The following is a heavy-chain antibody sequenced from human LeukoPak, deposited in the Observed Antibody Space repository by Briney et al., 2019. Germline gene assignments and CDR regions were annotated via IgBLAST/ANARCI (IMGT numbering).Heavy chain of an antibody. V-gene: IGHV4-39*07. CDR1: GGSISSSSYY. CDR3: AREAGGGWDYFDY. Sequence: PSETLSLTCTVSGGSISSSSYYWGWIRQPPGKGLEWIGSIYYSGSTYYNPPLKSRVTISVDTSKNQFSLKLSSVTAADTAVYYCAREAGGGWDYFDYWGQGTLVTVSS. CDR2: IYYSGST. D-gene: IGHD3-10*01. J-gene: IGHJ4*02.